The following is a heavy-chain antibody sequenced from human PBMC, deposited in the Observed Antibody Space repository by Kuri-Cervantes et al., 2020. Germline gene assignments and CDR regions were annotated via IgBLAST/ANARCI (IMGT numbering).Heavy chain of an antibody. CDR3: ARSGTQGYCSGGSCYVSGWFDP. Sequence: SETLSLTCTVSGGSISSGGYYWSWIRQHPGKGLEWIGYIYYSGSTYYNPSLKSRVTISVDTSKNQFSLKLSSVTAADTAVYYCARSGTQGYCSGGSCYVSGWFDPWGQGTLVTVSS. CDR2: IYYSGST. CDR1: GGSISSGGYY. D-gene: IGHD2-15*01. J-gene: IGHJ5*02. V-gene: IGHV4-31*03.